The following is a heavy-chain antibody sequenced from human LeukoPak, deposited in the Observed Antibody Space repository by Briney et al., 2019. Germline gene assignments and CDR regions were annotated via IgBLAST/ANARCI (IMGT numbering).Heavy chain of an antibody. J-gene: IGHJ3*02. CDR1: GFTFNIYS. V-gene: IGHV3-53*04. D-gene: IGHD3-22*01. CDR3: AGYYYYDSSGYPDAFDI. Sequence: PGGSLRLSCGASGFTFNIYSMSWVRQAPGKGLEWVSVIYSGGSTYYADSVKGRFTISRHNSKNTLYLQMNSLRAEDTAVYYCAGYYYYDSSGYPDAFDIWGQGTMVTVSS. CDR2: IYSGGST.